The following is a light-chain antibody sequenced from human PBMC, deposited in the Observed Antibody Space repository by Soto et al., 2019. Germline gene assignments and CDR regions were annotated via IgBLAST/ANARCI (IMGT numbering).Light chain of an antibody. CDR2: EVS. Sequence: QSALTQPASVSGSPGQSITISCTGTSSDVGGYNYVSWYQHHPGKAPKLMIYEVSHRPSGISNRFSGSKSGNTASLTISGLKAEDEADYYCGSYTSSSTWVFGGGTKLTVL. J-gene: IGLJ3*02. CDR3: GSYTSSSTWV. V-gene: IGLV2-14*01. CDR1: SSDVGGYNY.